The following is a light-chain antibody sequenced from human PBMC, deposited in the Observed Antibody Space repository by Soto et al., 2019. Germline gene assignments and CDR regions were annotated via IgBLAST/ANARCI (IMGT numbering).Light chain of an antibody. CDR1: SSDVGAYNY. CDR2: EVT. Sequence: QSALTQPPSSSGSPGQSVTIPCTGTSSDVGAYNYVSWYQQYPGKAPKLMIYEVTKRPSGVPDRFSGSKSGNTASLTVSGLQSEDEAEYYCTSYVRNNIWVCGGGTKVTVL. V-gene: IGLV2-8*01. CDR3: TSYVRNNIWV. J-gene: IGLJ3*02.